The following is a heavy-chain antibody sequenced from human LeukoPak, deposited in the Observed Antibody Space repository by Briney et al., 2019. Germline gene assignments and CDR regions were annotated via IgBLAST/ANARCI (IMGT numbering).Heavy chain of an antibody. Sequence: PSETLSLTCTVSGDSISSYYWSWIRQPAGKGLGWIGRIYTSGSTNYNPSLKSRVTMSVDTSKKQFSLKLSSVTAADTAVYYCARDPYGSGKGFDYWGQGTLVTVSS. CDR3: ARDPYGSGKGFDY. J-gene: IGHJ4*02. CDR2: IYTSGST. D-gene: IGHD3-10*01. CDR1: GDSISSYY. V-gene: IGHV4-4*07.